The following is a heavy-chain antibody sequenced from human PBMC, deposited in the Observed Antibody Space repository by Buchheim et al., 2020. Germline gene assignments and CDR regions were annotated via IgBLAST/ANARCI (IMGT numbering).Heavy chain of an antibody. V-gene: IGHV4-39*01. Sequence: QLQLQESGPGLVKPSETLSLTCTVSGDSTSRSDYYWGWIRQPPGKGLEWIGTIYRSGSTYYNPSLKSRVTISVDTSQTQLSLKLSSATAADTAVYYCARQAGTPYYIHHMDVWGKGIT. CDR2: IYRSGST. CDR3: ARQAGTPYYIHHMDV. D-gene: IGHD1-7*01. J-gene: IGHJ6*03. CDR1: GDSTSRSDYY.